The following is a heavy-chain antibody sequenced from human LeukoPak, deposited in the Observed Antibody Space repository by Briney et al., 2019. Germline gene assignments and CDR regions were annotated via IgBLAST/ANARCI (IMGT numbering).Heavy chain of an antibody. J-gene: IGHJ4*02. CDR1: GGSFSGYY. CDR2: INHSGST. V-gene: IGHV4-34*01. Sequence: PSETLSLTCAVYGGSFSGYYWSWIRQPPGKGPEWIGEINHSGSTNYNPSLKSRVTISVDTSKNQFSPKLSSVTAADTAVYYCAIFNRDTAMVYSDYWGQGTLVTVSS. CDR3: AIFNRDTAMVYSDY. D-gene: IGHD5-18*01.